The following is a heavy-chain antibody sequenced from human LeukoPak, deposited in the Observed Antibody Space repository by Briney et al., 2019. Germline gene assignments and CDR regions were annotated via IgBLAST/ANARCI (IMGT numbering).Heavy chain of an antibody. D-gene: IGHD3-22*01. CDR1: GFTFSSYS. V-gene: IGHV3-30*18. J-gene: IGHJ4*02. CDR3: AKGGYYYDSSALY. CDR2: ISHDGSYK. Sequence: SGGSLRLSCAASGFTFSSYSMNWVRQAPGKGLEWVAVISHDGSYKDYVNPVKGRFSISRDNSKNTLDLQMNSLRAEDTALYYCAKGGYYYDSSALYWGQGAQVTVSS.